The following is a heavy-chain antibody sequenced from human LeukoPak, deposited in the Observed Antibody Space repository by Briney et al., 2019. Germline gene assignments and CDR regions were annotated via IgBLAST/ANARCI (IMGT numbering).Heavy chain of an antibody. D-gene: IGHD3-22*01. CDR1: GFTFSSYG. J-gene: IGHJ4*02. CDR3: AKDRGSSGFFDY. Sequence: PGGSLRLSCAASGFTFSSYGMHWVRQAPGKGLEWVAVIWYDGSNKYYADSVKGRFTISRDNSKNTLYLQMDSLRGEDTAVYYCAKDRGSSGFFDYWGQGTLVTVSS. CDR2: IWYDGSNK. V-gene: IGHV3-30*02.